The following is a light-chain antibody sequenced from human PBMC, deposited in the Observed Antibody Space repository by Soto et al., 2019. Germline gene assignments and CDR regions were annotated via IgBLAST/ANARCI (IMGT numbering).Light chain of an antibody. J-gene: IGLJ2*01. CDR2: EGS. V-gene: IGLV2-23*01. CDR3: CSYAGSSTIVV. Sequence: QSALTQPASVSGSPGQSITISCTGTSSDIGKYNLVSWYQQHPGKAPKLMIYEGSKRPSGVSDRFSGSKSGNTASLTISGLRAEDEGNYYCCSYAGSSTIVVFGGGTKVTVL. CDR1: SSDIGKYNL.